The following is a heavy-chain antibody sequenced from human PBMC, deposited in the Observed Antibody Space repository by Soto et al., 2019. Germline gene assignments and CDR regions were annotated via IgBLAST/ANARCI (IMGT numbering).Heavy chain of an antibody. CDR3: AKNQERELPRVIDF. V-gene: IGHV3-23*01. CDR2: MSGSSSTT. Sequence: GGSLRLSCATSGLTFSNYAMSWVRQAPGGGLEWVSSMSGSSSTTYYADSVGGRFTISRDRSKNTLYLQMSSLRAEDAALYYCAKNQERELPRVIDFWGQGTLVTVPQ. CDR1: GLTFSNYA. D-gene: IGHD1-7*01. J-gene: IGHJ4*02.